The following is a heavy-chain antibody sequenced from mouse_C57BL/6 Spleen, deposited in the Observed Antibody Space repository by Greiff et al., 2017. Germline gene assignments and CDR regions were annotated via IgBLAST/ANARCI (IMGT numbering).Heavy chain of an antibody. CDR1: GYAFSSSW. Sequence: QVQLQQSGPELVKPGASVKISCKASGYAFSSSWMNWVKQRPGKGLEWIGRIYPGDGDTNYNGKFKGKATLTADKSSSTAYMQLSSLTSEDSAVXYCAGWDYGSSYGFAYWGQGTLVTVSA. D-gene: IGHD1-1*01. CDR3: AGWDYGSSYGFAY. CDR2: IYPGDGDT. V-gene: IGHV1-82*01. J-gene: IGHJ3*01.